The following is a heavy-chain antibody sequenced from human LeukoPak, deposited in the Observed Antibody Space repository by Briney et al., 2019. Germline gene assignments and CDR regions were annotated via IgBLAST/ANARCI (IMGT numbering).Heavy chain of an antibody. V-gene: IGHV6-1*01. J-gene: IGHJ3*02. CDR1: GDSVSSNSAA. Sequence: SQTLSLTCAISGDSVSSNSAAWNWIRQSPSRGLEWLGRTYYRSKWYNDYAVSVKSRITINPDTSKNQFSLQLNSVTPEDTAVYYCARDRDSRGWQRPWEAFDIWGQGTMVTVSS. D-gene: IGHD6-19*01. CDR2: TYYRSKWYN. CDR3: ARDRDSRGWQRPWEAFDI.